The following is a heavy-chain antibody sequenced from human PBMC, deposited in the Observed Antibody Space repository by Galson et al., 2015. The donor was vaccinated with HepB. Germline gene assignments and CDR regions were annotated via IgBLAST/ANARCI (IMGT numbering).Heavy chain of an antibody. CDR2: IRDSGGST. J-gene: IGHJ4*01. Sequence: SLRLSCAASGFTFNSYAMTWVRQALGKGLEWVSGIRDSGGSTYYADSVKGRFTISRDNSKNTLYLQMNSLRAEDTAVYYCAKAGRDSSSWNYYFDYWGHGTLVTVSS. CDR3: AKAGRDSSSWNYYFDY. CDR1: GFTFNSYA. V-gene: IGHV3-23*01. D-gene: IGHD6-13*01.